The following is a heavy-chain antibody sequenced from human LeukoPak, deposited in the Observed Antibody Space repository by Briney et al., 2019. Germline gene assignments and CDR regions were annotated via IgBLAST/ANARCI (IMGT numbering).Heavy chain of an antibody. J-gene: IGHJ4*02. D-gene: IGHD3-10*01. V-gene: IGHV4-4*07. CDR1: GGSISSYY. Sequence: SETLSLTCTVSGGSISSYYWSWIRQPAGKGLEWIGHIYTSGSTNYNPSLKSRVTMSVDTSKNQFSLKLSSVTAADTAVYYCAREVGYYGSGSYPFDYWGQGTLVTVSS. CDR3: AREVGYYGSGSYPFDY. CDR2: IYTSGST.